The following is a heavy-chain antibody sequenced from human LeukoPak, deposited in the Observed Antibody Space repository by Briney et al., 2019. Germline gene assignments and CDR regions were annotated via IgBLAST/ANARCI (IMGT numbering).Heavy chain of an antibody. CDR2: IRYDGSNK. V-gene: IGHV3-30*02. CDR3: ARWGQLAFDY. D-gene: IGHD6-6*01. CDR1: GFTFSSYG. J-gene: IGHJ4*02. Sequence: GGSLRLSCAASGFTFSSYGMHWVRQAPGKGLEWVAFIRYDGSNKFYADSVKGRFTISRDNSKNTLYLQMNSLRVEDTAVYYCARWGQLAFDYWGQGTLVTVSS.